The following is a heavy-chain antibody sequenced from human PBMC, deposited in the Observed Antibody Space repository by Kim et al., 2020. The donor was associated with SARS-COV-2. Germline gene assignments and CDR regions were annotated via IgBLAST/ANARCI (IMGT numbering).Heavy chain of an antibody. D-gene: IGHD2-8*01. CDR3: AKPTTTTSGRYYEY. Sequence: GGSLRLSCAASGFIFFNYAMAWVRQAPGKGLEWVSTIGGGGNPTHYADSVEGRFTISRDNSRNTLHLQMNSLRAEDTAVYYCAKPTTTTSGRYYEYWGRG. J-gene: IGHJ4*02. CDR1: GFIFFNYA. CDR2: IGGGGNPT. V-gene: IGHV3-23*01.